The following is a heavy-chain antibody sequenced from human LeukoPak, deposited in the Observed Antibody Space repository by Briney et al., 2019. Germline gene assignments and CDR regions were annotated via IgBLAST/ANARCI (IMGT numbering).Heavy chain of an antibody. CDR2: IWYDGGNK. J-gene: IGHJ6*02. V-gene: IGHV3-33*01. CDR1: GFTFSSYG. Sequence: GGSLRLSCAASGFTFSSYGMHWVRQAPGKGLEWVAVIWYDGGNKYYADSVKGRFTISRDNSKNTLYLQMNSLRAEDTAVYYCAREQYYDFWSGYPYYYYGMDVWGQGTTVTVSS. D-gene: IGHD3-3*01. CDR3: AREQYYDFWSGYPYYYYGMDV.